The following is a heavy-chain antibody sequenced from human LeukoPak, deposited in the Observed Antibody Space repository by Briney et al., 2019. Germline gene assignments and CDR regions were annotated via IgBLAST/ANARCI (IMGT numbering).Heavy chain of an antibody. CDR1: GGTFSSYA. J-gene: IGHJ6*03. CDR3: ARGRSCNYGHYYYYYMDV. CDR2: IIPIFGTA. Sequence: SVKVSCKASGGTFSSYAISWVRQAPGQGLEWMGGIIPIFGTANYAQKFQGRVTITTDESTSTAYMELSSLRSEDTAVHYCARGRSCNYGHYYYYYMDVWGKGPRSPSP. D-gene: IGHD1-7*01. V-gene: IGHV1-69*05.